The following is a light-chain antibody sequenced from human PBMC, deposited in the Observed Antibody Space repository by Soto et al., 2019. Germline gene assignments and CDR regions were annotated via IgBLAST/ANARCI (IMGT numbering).Light chain of an antibody. V-gene: IGKV3-20*01. J-gene: IGKJ2*01. CDR1: ANVASNY. CDR3: HHYGSSRFMFS. Sequence: EIVLTQSPVTLSVSPGETATVSCRASANVASNYLAWYQHKPGQAPRLLIYGASGRATGIPDRFSGSGSGTDFTLTISRLEPEDFAVYYCHHYGSSRFMFSFGQGTKLEIK. CDR2: GAS.